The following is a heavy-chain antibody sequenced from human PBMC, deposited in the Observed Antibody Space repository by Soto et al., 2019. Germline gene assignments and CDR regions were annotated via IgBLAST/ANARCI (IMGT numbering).Heavy chain of an antibody. CDR1: GDSFNTFA. CDR2: IIPNFDTP. V-gene: IGHV1-69*06. Sequence: QVQLVQSGAEVKKPGSSVKLSCKASGDSFNTFAVTWVRQAPGQGLEWMGGIIPNFDTPNYAQKFQGRVTIIADKSTSTPYMELSSLRSEDTDVYCCARPYYDSSGYYLWYFDYWGQGTLVTVSS. J-gene: IGHJ4*02. D-gene: IGHD3-22*01. CDR3: ARPYYDSSGYYLWYFDY.